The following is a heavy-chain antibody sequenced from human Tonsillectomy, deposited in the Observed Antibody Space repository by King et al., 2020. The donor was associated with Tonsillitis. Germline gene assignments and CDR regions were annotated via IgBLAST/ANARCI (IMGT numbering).Heavy chain of an antibody. Sequence: QLVQSGGGLVQPGGSLRLSCAVSGFTFSSYEMNWVRQAPGKGLEWISYISSSGDNTHYADSVKGRFTVSRDNAKNSLNLQMNGLRVNHTAVYYCARGRWSSSSNYWGQGTLVTVSS. CDR3: ARGRWSSSSNY. V-gene: IGHV3-48*03. CDR2: ISSSGDNT. J-gene: IGHJ4*02. D-gene: IGHD6-6*01. CDR1: GFTFSSYE.